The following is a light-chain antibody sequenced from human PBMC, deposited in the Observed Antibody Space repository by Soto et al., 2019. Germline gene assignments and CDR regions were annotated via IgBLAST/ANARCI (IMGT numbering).Light chain of an antibody. V-gene: IGLV1-40*01. CDR3: QYYGSSRSYV. CDR1: SSNIGAGYD. J-gene: IGLJ1*01. Sequence: QSVLTQPPSVSGAPGQRVTISCTGSSSNIGAGYDVHWYQQLPGTAPKLLIYGNSNRPSGVPDRFSGSKSGTSASLAITGLQAEDDADYCCQYYGSSRSYVFGAGTKLTVL. CDR2: GNS.